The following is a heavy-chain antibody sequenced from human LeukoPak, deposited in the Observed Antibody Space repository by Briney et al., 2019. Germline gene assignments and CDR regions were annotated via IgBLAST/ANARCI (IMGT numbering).Heavy chain of an antibody. CDR3: ARGAIAAAGTGWFDP. D-gene: IGHD6-13*01. CDR1: GGSFSGYY. V-gene: IGHV4-34*01. J-gene: IGHJ5*02. Sequence: SETLSLTCAVYGGSFSGYYWSWIRQPPGKGLEWVGEINHSGSTNYNPSLKSRVTISVDTSKNQFSLKLSSVTAADTAVYYCARGAIAAAGTGWFDPWGQGTLVTVSS. CDR2: INHSGST.